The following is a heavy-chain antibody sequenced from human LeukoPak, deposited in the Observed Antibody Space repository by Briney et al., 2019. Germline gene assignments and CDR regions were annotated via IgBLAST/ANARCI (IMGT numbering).Heavy chain of an antibody. CDR1: GGSISSSSYY. CDR2: IYYTGST. CDR3: AFWSGYFNTLDI. V-gene: IGHV4-39*01. D-gene: IGHD3-3*01. Sequence: SETLSLTCTVSGGSISSSSYYGAWIRQPPGKGLEWIGSIYYTGSTYYNPSLKSRVTISADTSKNQFSLKLSSVTAADTAMYYCAFWSGYFNTLDIWGQGTVVTVSS. J-gene: IGHJ3*02.